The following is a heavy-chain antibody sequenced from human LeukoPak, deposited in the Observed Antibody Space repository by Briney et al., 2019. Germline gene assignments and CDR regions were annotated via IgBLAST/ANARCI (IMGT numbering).Heavy chain of an antibody. CDR3: ARVLTTVTTFYYGMDV. J-gene: IGHJ6*02. CDR1: GFTFSSYA. V-gene: IGHV3-30-3*01. CDR2: ISYDGSNK. Sequence: GGSLRLSCAASGFTFSSYAMHWVRQAPGKGLERVAVISYDGSNKYYADSVKGRFTISRDNSKNTLYLQMNSLRAEDTAVYYCARVLTTVTTFYYGMDVWGQGTTVTVSS. D-gene: IGHD4-17*01.